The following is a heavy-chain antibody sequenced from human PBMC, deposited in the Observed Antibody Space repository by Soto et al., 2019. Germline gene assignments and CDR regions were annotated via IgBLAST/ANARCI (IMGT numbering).Heavy chain of an antibody. Sequence: SETLSLTCSVYCGSFSGYYLSWIRQPPVKLLELIGEVYPSGSTNYNPSLKSRVPISGDKSRNHFSLKLSSVTAADTAVYYCARWTDYGERFGPWGQGTLVTVSS. CDR3: ARWTDYGERFGP. V-gene: IGHV4-34*01. CDR2: VYPSGST. D-gene: IGHD4-17*01. CDR1: CGSFSGYY. J-gene: IGHJ5*02.